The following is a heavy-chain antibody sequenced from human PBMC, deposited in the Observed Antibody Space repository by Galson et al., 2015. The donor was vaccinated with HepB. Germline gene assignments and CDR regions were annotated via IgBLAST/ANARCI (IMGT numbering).Heavy chain of an antibody. CDR2: IYSGFTT. Sequence: SLRLSCAASGFTVSSNYMTWVRQAPGKGLEWVSLIYSGFTTSYAGSVKGRFSISRDNLKNTLYLQMDSLRAEDTAVYYCARKWCMPCAFDIWGQGTMVTVSS. CDR3: ARKWCMPCAFDI. CDR1: GFTVSSNY. V-gene: IGHV3-53*01. J-gene: IGHJ3*02. D-gene: IGHD2-8*01.